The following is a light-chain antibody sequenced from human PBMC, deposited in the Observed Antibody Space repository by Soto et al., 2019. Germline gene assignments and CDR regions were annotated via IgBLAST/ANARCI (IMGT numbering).Light chain of an antibody. CDR3: NSYAGSDNFVV. J-gene: IGLJ1*01. Sequence: QSALTQTPSASGSPGQSVTISCAGTSSDIGAYDYVSWYQQHPGRAPKLLIYEVSERPPGVPDRFSGSKSGNTASLTVSGLRAEDEADYYCNSYAGSDNFVVFGTGTKVTVL. CDR1: SSDIGAYDY. CDR2: EVS. V-gene: IGLV2-8*01.